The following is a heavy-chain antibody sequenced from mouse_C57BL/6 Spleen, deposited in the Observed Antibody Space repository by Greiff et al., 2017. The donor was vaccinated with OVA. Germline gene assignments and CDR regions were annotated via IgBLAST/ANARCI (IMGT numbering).Heavy chain of an antibody. D-gene: IGHD2-3*01. J-gene: IGHJ4*01. Sequence: EVMLVESGGDLVKPGGSLKLSCAASGFTFSSYGMSWVRQTPDTRLEWVATISSGGSYTYYPDSVKGRFTMSRDNAKNTLYLQMSSLKSEDTAMYYCARQGNDGYYLYAMDYWGQGTSVTVSS. CDR2: ISSGGSYT. V-gene: IGHV5-6*01. CDR1: GFTFSSYG. CDR3: ARQGNDGYYLYAMDY.